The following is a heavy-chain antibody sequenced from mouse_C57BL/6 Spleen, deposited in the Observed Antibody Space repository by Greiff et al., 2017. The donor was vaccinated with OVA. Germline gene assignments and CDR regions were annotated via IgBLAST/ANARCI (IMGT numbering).Heavy chain of an antibody. D-gene: IGHD4-1*01. J-gene: IGHJ4*01. CDR1: GYSITSGYY. Sequence: VQLQQSGPGLVKPSQSLSLTCSVTGYSITSGYYWNWIRQFPGNKLEWMGYISYDGSNNYNPSLKNRISITRDTSKNQFFLKLNSVTTEDTATYYCARGEGLGYARDYWGQGTSVTVSS. V-gene: IGHV3-6*01. CDR3: ARGEGLGYARDY. CDR2: ISYDGSN.